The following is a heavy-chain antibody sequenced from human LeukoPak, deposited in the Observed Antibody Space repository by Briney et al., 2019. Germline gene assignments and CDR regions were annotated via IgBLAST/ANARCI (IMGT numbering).Heavy chain of an antibody. V-gene: IGHV5-51*01. CDR3: ARLGLLGFDY. CDR1: EDSFTNHW. CDR2: IYPGDSDT. Sequence: GESLKISCKGSEDSFTNHWIGWVRQMPGKGLEWMGIIYPGDSDTRYSSSFQGQVTISADKSISTAYLQWSSLKASDTAMYYCARLGLLGFDYWGQGTLVTVSS. J-gene: IGHJ4*02. D-gene: IGHD3-16*01.